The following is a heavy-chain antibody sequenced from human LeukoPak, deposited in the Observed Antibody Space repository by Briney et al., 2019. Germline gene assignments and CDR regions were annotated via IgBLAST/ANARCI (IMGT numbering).Heavy chain of an antibody. CDR2: VAKDGGHK. J-gene: IGHJ2*01. Sequence: GGSLRLSCVASGFTFSDYGMQWVRQAPGKGLEWVAVVAKDGGHKVYSDSVKGRLSISRDNSKNTAFLQMDSLRTEDAAVYFCAREHSHSNWFFDLWGPGTPVTVSS. V-gene: IGHV3-30*03. CDR3: AREHSHSNWFFDL. D-gene: IGHD4-11*01. CDR1: GFTFSDYG.